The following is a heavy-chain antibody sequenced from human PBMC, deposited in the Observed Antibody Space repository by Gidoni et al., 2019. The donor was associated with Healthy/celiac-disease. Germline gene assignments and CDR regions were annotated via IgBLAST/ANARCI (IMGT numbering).Heavy chain of an antibody. V-gene: IGHV1-69*01. Sequence: QVQLVQSGAEVKKPGSSVKVSCKAAGGTFSSYAISWVRQAPGQGLAWMGGSIPIFGTANYAQKFQGRVTITADESTSTAYMELSSLRSEDTAVYYCARSVFTGTSRSYYYYGMDVWGQGTTVTVSS. D-gene: IGHD1-7*01. CDR1: GGTFSSYA. J-gene: IGHJ6*02. CDR2: SIPIFGTA. CDR3: ARSVFTGTSRSYYYYGMDV.